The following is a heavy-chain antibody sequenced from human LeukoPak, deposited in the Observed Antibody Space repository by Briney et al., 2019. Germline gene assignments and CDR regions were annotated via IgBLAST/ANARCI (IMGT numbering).Heavy chain of an antibody. CDR1: GCSISSNSYY. V-gene: IGHV4-39*01. D-gene: IGHD1-26*01. CDR3: ANAASYSVDY. CDR2: IYYRGSS. Sequence: SETLSLTCTVSGCSISSNSYYWGWIRQPPGKGLEWIGSIYYRGSSYYNPSLKSRVTISVDTSKNQFSLKLSSVTVADTAVYYCANAASYSVDYWGQGTLVTVSS. J-gene: IGHJ4*02.